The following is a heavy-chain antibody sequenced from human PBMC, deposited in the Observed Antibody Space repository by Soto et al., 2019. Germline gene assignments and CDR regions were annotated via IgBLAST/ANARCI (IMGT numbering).Heavy chain of an antibody. J-gene: IGHJ4*02. CDR1: GFTFTTHW. CDR2: INGDGSET. CDR3: AADSPHDGTGAVDY. Sequence: EVQLVESGGGLVQPGGSLRLSCAASGFTFTTHWMHWVRQVPEKGLAWVARINGDGSETTYADSVRGRLTIFRDNAKNILYLQLNNLRVEDTAVYYCAADSPHDGTGAVDYWGQGTLVTVSS. V-gene: IGHV3-74*01. D-gene: IGHD3-22*01.